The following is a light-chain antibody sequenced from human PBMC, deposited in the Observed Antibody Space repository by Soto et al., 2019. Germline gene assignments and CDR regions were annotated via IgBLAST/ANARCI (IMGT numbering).Light chain of an antibody. CDR2: DVT. J-gene: IGLJ1*01. Sequence: QSVLTQPASVSGSPGQSITISCTGTSSDVGGHNAVSWYRQDTGKAPKLVIYDVTNRPSGVSNRFSGSKSGNTASLTISGLQTEDEADYYCSSFTSSITYVFGTGTKVTVL. CDR1: SSDVGGHNA. CDR3: SSFTSSITYV. V-gene: IGLV2-14*01.